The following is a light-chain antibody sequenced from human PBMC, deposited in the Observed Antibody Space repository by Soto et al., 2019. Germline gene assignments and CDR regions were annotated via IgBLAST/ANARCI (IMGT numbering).Light chain of an antibody. Sequence: EIVLTQSPGTLSLSPGERATLSCRASQSVSSSCLAWYQQKPGQAPRLLIYGASSRATGIPDRFSGSGSGTDFTLTISRLEPEDFAVYYCQQYISSPGLTFGGGTKVEIK. CDR2: GAS. J-gene: IGKJ4*01. CDR3: QQYISSPGLT. V-gene: IGKV3-20*01. CDR1: QSVSSSC.